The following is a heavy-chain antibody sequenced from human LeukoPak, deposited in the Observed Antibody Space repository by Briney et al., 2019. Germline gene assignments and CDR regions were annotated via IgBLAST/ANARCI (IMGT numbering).Heavy chain of an antibody. CDR2: TYYRSKWYS. D-gene: IGHD3-3*01. V-gene: IGHV6-1*01. J-gene: IGHJ4*02. Sequence: SLTFXXSXXSXSSXSVAWNWIRQSPSRGLEWLGRTYYRSKWYSDYAVSVKSRITINPDTSKNQFSLQLKSVTPEDTAVYYCARVVSREWFFDYWGQGTLVTVSS. CDR3: ARVVSREWFFDY. CDR1: XXSXSSXSVA.